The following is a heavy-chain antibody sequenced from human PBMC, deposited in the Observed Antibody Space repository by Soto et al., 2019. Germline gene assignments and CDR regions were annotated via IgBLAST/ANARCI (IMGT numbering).Heavy chain of an antibody. CDR3: AHSASVPCCYYFDS. CDR1: GFSIRYIEMS. D-gene: IGHD1-26*01. CDR2: LYWNDDR. J-gene: IGHJ4*02. V-gene: IGHV2-5*01. Sequence: SGTKLVNPPQTLTLPCTFSGFSIRYIEMSVGWIRQPPGKALEWLALLYWNDDRRYSPSLKSRLTITKDTSKNQVVLTMTNMDPADTATYYCAHSASVPCCYYFDSWGQGTLV.